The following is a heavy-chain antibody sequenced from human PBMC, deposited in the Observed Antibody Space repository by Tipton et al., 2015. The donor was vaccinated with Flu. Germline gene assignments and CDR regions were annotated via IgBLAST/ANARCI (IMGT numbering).Heavy chain of an antibody. Sequence: TLSLTCTVSGDSTTSGNYYWSWLRQPAGKRREWIGRISTCGSTNYNASLESRLTMSRDTSKNHLSLRLSSATAAETALYYCARDLRGYSGYTGGDAFDIWGQGIMVTVSS. CDR2: ISTCGST. V-gene: IGHV4-61*02. CDR3: ARDLRGYSGYTGGDAFDI. J-gene: IGHJ3*02. CDR1: GDSTTSGNYY. D-gene: IGHD5-12*01.